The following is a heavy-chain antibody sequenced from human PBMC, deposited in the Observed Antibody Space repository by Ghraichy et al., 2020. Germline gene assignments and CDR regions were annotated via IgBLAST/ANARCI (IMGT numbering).Heavy chain of an antibody. CDR3: ARDLGDGYNDFDY. D-gene: IGHD5-24*01. CDR2: IWYDGSNK. V-gene: IGHV3-33*01. Sequence: LSLTCAASGFTFSSYGMHWVRQAPGKGLEWVAVIWYDGSNKYYADSVKGRFTISRDNSKNMLYLQMNSLRAEDTAVYYCARDLGDGYNDFDYWGQGTLVTVSS. CDR1: GFTFSSYG. J-gene: IGHJ4*02.